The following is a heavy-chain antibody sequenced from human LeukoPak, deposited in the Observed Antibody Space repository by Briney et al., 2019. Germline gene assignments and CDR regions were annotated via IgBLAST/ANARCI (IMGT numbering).Heavy chain of an antibody. J-gene: IGHJ4*02. CDR2: VNPNGGDT. V-gene: IGHV1-2*02. Sequence: ASVKVSCKSSGYSFAGYHMHWVRQAPGQGLEWMGWVNPNGGDTNYAQNFQGRVTMTRDTSISTAYMEVSRLRSDDTAVYYCAREDSSGYDYWGQGTLVTVSS. D-gene: IGHD3-22*01. CDR3: AREDSSGYDY. CDR1: GYSFAGYH.